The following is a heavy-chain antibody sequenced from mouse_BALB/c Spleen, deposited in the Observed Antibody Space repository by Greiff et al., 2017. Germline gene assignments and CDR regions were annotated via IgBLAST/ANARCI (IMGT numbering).Heavy chain of an antibody. J-gene: IGHJ1*01. Sequence: VQLQQPGAELVKPGAPVKLSCKASGYTFTSYWMNWVKQRPGRGLEWIGRIDPSDSETHYNQKFKDKATLTVDKSSSTAYTQLSSLTSEDSAVYYCARSDGSSWYFDVWGAGTTVTVSS. CDR3: ARSDGSSWYFDV. V-gene: IGHV1-69*02. CDR1: GYTFTSYW. D-gene: IGHD1-1*01. CDR2: IDPSDSET.